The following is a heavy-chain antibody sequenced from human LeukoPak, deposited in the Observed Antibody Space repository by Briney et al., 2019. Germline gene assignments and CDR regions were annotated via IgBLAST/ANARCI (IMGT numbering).Heavy chain of an antibody. D-gene: IGHD6-6*01. Sequence: GVSVKVSCKASGYTFTGFYMHWVRQAPGQGLEWMGWINPNSGGTNYAQKFQGRVTMTRDTSISTAYMELSRLRSDDTAVYYCARDPARSSSSDDAFDIWGQGTMVTVSS. J-gene: IGHJ3*02. CDR1: GYTFTGFY. CDR2: INPNSGGT. CDR3: ARDPARSSSSDDAFDI. V-gene: IGHV1-2*02.